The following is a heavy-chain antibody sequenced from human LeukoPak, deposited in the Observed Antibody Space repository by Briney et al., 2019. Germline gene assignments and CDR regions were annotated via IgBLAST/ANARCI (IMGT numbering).Heavy chain of an antibody. D-gene: IGHD3-10*01. CDR2: IHPTGIT. Sequence: PSETLPLTCAVYGGPFSGYYWSWIRQPPGKGLEWIGEIHPTGITNYTPSLKSRVTLSVDTSKNQFSLNLTSVTAADTAVYYCARRYYYNLGSFPFDFWGQGSLVTVSS. CDR3: ARRYYYNLGSFPFDF. J-gene: IGHJ4*02. CDR1: GGPFSGYY. V-gene: IGHV4-34*01.